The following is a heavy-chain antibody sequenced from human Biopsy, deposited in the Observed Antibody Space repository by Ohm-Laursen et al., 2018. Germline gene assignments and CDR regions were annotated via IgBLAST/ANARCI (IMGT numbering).Heavy chain of an antibody. CDR1: GFSVSSYD. D-gene: IGHD6-6*01. CDR2: ISETSSHI. Sequence: SLRLSCSASGFSVSSYDMNWVRQAPGKGLEWISYISETSSHIYDADSVRGRLTVARDIAKNPLYLQLNSLRVEDTAVYYCARDSSRRAREGGMDVWGQGTTVTVSS. J-gene: IGHJ6*02. CDR3: ARDSSRRAREGGMDV. V-gene: IGHV3-21*01.